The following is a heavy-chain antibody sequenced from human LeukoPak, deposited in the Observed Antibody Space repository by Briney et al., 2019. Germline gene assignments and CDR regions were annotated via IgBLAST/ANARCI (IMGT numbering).Heavy chain of an antibody. J-gene: IGHJ6*02. CDR2: IYYSGST. CDR1: GGSISSYY. Sequence: PSETLSLTCTVSGGSISSYYWSWIRQPPGKGLEWIGYIYYSGSTNYNPSLKSRVTISVDTSKNQFSLKLSSVAAADTAVYYCARGPYYYNGLDVWGQGTTVTVSS. CDR3: ARGPYYYNGLDV. V-gene: IGHV4-59*12.